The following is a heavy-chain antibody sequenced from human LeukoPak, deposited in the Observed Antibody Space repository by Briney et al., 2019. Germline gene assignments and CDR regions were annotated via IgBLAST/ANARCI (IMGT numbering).Heavy chain of an antibody. CDR1: GYTFTSYD. CDR3: ARGYDYLYAEYFQH. CDR2: MNPNSGNT. V-gene: IGHV1-8*01. J-gene: IGHJ1*01. Sequence: GASVKVSCKVSGYTFTSYDINWVRQATGQGLEWMGWMNPNSGNTGYAQKFQGRVTMTRNTSISTAYMELSSLRSEDTAVYYCARGYDYLYAEYFQHWGQGTLVTVS. D-gene: IGHD4-11*01.